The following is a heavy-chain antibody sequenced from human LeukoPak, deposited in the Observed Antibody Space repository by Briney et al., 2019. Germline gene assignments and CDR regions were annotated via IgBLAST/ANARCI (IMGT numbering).Heavy chain of an antibody. J-gene: IGHJ4*02. D-gene: IGHD3-10*01. V-gene: IGHV3-7*01. CDR1: GFTFSSYW. CDR3: ARSLGSYTASLTGY. CDR2: IKQDGSEK. Sequence: GGSLRLSCAASGFTFSSYWMNWVRQAPGKGLEWVAIIKQDGSEKYHVDSVKGRFTISRDNAKNSVFLQMDSLRAEDTAAYYCARSLGSYTASLTGYWGQGTLVTVSS.